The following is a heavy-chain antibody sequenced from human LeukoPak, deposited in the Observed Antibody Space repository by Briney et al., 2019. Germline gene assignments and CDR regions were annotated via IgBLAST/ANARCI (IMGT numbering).Heavy chain of an antibody. CDR2: ISAYNGNT. V-gene: IGHV1-18*01. CDR3: ARGGVFCSSSTRPLNWLDP. J-gene: IGHJ5*02. D-gene: IGHD2-2*01. CDR1: GYTFTNFG. Sequence: ASVKVSCKASGYTFTNFGITWVRQAPGQGLEWMGWISAYNGNTKYAQKVQGRVTMTTDTSTSTAYMELRSLRSDDTAVYYCARGGVFCSSSTRPLNWLDPWGQGTLVTVSS.